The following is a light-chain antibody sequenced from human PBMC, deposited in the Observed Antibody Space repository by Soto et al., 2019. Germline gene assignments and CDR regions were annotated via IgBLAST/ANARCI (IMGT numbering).Light chain of an antibody. CDR2: EGS. V-gene: IGLV2-14*02. J-gene: IGLJ2*01. CDR3: SSYTTSSTPYVI. CDR1: SSDVGSYNL. Sequence: QSVLTQPASVSGSPGQSITISCTGTSSDVGSYNLVSWYQQHPGKAPKLMIYEGSKRPSGVSNRFSGSKSGNTASLTISGLQAEDEADYYCSSYTTSSTPYVIFGGGTKLTVL.